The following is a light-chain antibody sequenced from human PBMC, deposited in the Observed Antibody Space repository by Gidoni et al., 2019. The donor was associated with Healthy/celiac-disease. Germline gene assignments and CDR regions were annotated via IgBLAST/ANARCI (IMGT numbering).Light chain of an antibody. CDR2: DAS. CDR1: QSVSSY. CDR3: QQRSNWPPT. Sequence: ELVLTQSPAPLSLSPGERATLSCRASQSVSSYLAWYQQKPGQAPRLLIYDASNRATGIPARFSGSGSGTDFTLTISSLEPEDFAVYYCQQRSNWPPTFGGGTKVEIK. V-gene: IGKV3-11*01. J-gene: IGKJ4*01.